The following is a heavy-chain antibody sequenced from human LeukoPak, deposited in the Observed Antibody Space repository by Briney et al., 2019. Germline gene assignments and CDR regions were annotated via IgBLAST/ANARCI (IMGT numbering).Heavy chain of an antibody. V-gene: IGHV3-48*03. CDR1: GFTFSSYE. CDR3: AELGITMIGGV. Sequence: GGALRPSCAASGFTFSSYEMNWVRQAPGKGLEWVSYISSSGSTIYYADSVKGRFTISRDNAKNSLYLQMNSLRAEDTAVYYCAELGITMIGGVWGKGTTVTISS. J-gene: IGHJ6*04. CDR2: ISSSGSTI. D-gene: IGHD3-10*02.